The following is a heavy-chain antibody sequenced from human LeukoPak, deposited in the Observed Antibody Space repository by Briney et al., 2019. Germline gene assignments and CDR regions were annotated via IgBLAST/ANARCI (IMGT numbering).Heavy chain of an antibody. CDR3: ARPYFQWELRY. CDR2: INPNSGGT. CDR1: GYTFSGYY. J-gene: IGHJ4*02. V-gene: IGHV1-2*02. D-gene: IGHD1-26*01. Sequence: GASVKVSCKASGYTFSGYYIHWVRQAPGQGLEWMGWINPNSGGTNYAQKFQGRVTMTRDTSISTVYMEMSRLRYDGTAVYYCARPYFQWELRYWGPGTLVTVSS.